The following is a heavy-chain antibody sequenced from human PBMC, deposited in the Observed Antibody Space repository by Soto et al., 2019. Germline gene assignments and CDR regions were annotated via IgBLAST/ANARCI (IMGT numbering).Heavy chain of an antibody. J-gene: IGHJ6*04. D-gene: IGHD3-9*01. CDR3: ARGDILTVYGCMDV. CDR1: GDSIRSGNHY. Sequence: PSETLSLTCTVSGDSIRSGNHYWSWIRQPPGKGLEWIGYIYYSGSTYYSPSLKSRVTISVDTSKNQFSLKLNSVTAADTAVYYCARGDILTVYGCMDVWGKGTTVTVSS. V-gene: IGHV4-30-4*01. CDR2: IYYSGST.